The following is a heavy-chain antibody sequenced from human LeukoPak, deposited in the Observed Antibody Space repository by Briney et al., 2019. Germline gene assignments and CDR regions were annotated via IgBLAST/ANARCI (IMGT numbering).Heavy chain of an antibody. D-gene: IGHD6-19*01. V-gene: IGHV3-23*01. CDR1: GFTFSSYA. CDR2: ISGGGGST. J-gene: IGHJ4*02. Sequence: GGSLRLSCAASGFTFSSYAMSWVRQAPGKGLEWVSAISGGGGSTYYADSVKGRFTISRDNSKNTLYLQMNSLRAEDTAVYYCAKKQWLGSRIDYWGQGTLVTVSS. CDR3: AKKQWLGSRIDY.